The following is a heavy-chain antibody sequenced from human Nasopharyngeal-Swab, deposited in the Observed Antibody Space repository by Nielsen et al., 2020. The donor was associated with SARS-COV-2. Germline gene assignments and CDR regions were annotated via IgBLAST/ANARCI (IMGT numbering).Heavy chain of an antibody. V-gene: IGHV3-74*01. D-gene: IGHD1-26*01. Sequence: GESLKISCAASGFTFSSYWMHWDRQAPGKGLLWVSRINSDGRTTSYADSVKGRFTISRDNAKNTLYLQMNSLRAEDTAVYYCVRGAGGNYYGVDYWGQGTLVTVSS. CDR2: INSDGRTT. J-gene: IGHJ4*02. CDR3: VRGAGGNYYGVDY. CDR1: GFTFSSYW.